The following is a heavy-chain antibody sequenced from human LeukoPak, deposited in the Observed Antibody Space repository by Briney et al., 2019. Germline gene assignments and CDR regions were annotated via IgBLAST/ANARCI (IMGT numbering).Heavy chain of an antibody. Sequence: SETLSLTCTVSGGSISSYYWSWIRQPPGKGLEWIGYIYYSGSTNYNPSLKSRVTISVDTSKNQFSLNLSSVTAADTAVYYCARQGYGDYGSWFDPWGQGTLVTVSS. J-gene: IGHJ5*02. CDR3: ARQGYGDYGSWFDP. CDR1: GGSISSYY. CDR2: IYYSGST. D-gene: IGHD4-17*01. V-gene: IGHV4-59*08.